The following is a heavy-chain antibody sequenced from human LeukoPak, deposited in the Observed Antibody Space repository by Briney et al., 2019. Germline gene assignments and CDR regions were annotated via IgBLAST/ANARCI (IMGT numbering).Heavy chain of an antibody. J-gene: IGHJ4*02. D-gene: IGHD1-26*01. Sequence: PGGSLRLSCAASGFTFTDSAMTWVRQAPGNELEWVSAISSSGGDRIYTDSVKDRFTISRDNSRNTLYLQMNSLRAEDTAIYYCAKGGSYAPLDYWGQGTLVTVSS. CDR3: AKGGSYAPLDY. CDR2: ISSSGGDR. V-gene: IGHV3-23*01. CDR1: GFTFTDSA.